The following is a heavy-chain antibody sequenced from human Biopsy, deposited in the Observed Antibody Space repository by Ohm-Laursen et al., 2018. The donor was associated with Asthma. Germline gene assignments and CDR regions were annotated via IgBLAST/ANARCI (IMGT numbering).Heavy chain of an antibody. D-gene: IGHD3-16*01. J-gene: IGHJ4*02. V-gene: IGHV3-15*01. CDR2: IKSKTDSGTT. Sequence: LRLSCAAPGFTFSTYSMNWVRQAPGKGLEWVGRIKSKTDSGTTDYAAPVKGRFTISRDDSKNTLYLQMNSLKTEDTAVYYCTTGFWWTFDYWGQGTLVTVSS. CDR1: GFTFSTYS. CDR3: TTGFWWTFDY.